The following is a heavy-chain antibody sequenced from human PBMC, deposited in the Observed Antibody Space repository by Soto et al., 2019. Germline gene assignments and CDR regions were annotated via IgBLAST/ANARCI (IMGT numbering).Heavy chain of an antibody. CDR3: ARPGITMVRAVMSSDYYYYGMDV. Sequence: PSETLSLTCTVSGGSISSSSYYWGWIRQPPGKGLEWIGSIYYRGSTYDNPSLKSRVTISVDTSKNQFSLKLSSVTAADTAVYYCARPGITMVRAVMSSDYYYYGMDVWGQGTTVTVSS. CDR2: IYYRGST. CDR1: GGSISSSSYY. V-gene: IGHV4-39*01. J-gene: IGHJ6*02. D-gene: IGHD3-10*01.